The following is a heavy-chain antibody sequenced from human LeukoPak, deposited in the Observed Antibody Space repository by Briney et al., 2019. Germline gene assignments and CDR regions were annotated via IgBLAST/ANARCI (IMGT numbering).Heavy chain of an antibody. V-gene: IGHV1-18*01. J-gene: IGHJ4*02. CDR2: ISAYNGNT. CDR1: GYTFTSYG. D-gene: IGHD6-19*01. Sequence: GASVKASCKASGYTFTSYGISWVRQAPGQGLEWMGWISAYNGNTNYAQKLQGRVTMTTDTSTSTVYMELSSLRSGDTAVYYCARFAVHRRLAVAGQFGLDYWGQGTLVTVSS. CDR3: ARFAVHRRLAVAGQFGLDY.